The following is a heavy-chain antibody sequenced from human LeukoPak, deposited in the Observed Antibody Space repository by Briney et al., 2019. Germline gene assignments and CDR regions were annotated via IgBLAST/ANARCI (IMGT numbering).Heavy chain of an antibody. CDR1: GGSFSGYY. Sequence: SETLSLTCAVYGGSFSGYYWSWIRQPPGKGLEWIGEINHSGSTNYNPSLKSRVTISVDKSKNQFSLKLSSVTAADTAVYYCARVEEQQLVRSYYFDYWGQGTLVTVSS. J-gene: IGHJ4*02. CDR3: ARVEEQQLVRSYYFDY. D-gene: IGHD6-13*01. CDR2: INHSGST. V-gene: IGHV4-34*01.